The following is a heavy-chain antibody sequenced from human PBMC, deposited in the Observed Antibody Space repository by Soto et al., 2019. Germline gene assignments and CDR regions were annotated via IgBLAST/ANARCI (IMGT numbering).Heavy chain of an antibody. CDR3: ARDSGSGFDF. Sequence: PGGSLRLSCAACGFKFGSYHMNWVRQAPGKGLEWVSFISASSSTIYYGDSMKGRSTISRDNAKNALFLQVNRLRAEDTAVYYCARDSGSGFDFWGQGTLVTVSS. V-gene: IGHV3-21*01. CDR2: ISASSSTI. J-gene: IGHJ4*02. CDR1: GFKFGSYH. D-gene: IGHD2-15*01.